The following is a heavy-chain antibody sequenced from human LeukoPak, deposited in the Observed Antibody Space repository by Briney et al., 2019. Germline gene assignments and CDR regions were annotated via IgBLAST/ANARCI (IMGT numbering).Heavy chain of an antibody. J-gene: IGHJ6*03. V-gene: IGHV4-39*07. CDR3: ARATKELLWFGEPGYYYYYMDV. Sequence: SETLSLTCTVSGGSISSSSYYWGWIRQPPGKGLEWIGSIYYSGSTYYNPSLKSRVTISVDTSKNQFSLKLSSVTAADTAVYYCARATKELLWFGEPGYYYYYMDVWGKGTTVTISS. D-gene: IGHD3-10*01. CDR2: IYYSGST. CDR1: GGSISSSSYY.